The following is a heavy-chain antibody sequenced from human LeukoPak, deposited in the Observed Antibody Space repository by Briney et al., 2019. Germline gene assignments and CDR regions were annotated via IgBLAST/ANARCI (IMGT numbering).Heavy chain of an antibody. CDR2: IRNDGTSA. J-gene: IGHJ4*02. CDR3: AASSPQNWETHEY. Sequence: GGSLRLSCAASGFTFSSYWMHWVRQVPGKGLVWDARIRNDGTSAAYAGPVQGRFTISRGNARNTLYLQMNSLRDEDTAVYYCAASSPQNWETHEYWGQGTLVTVSS. V-gene: IGHV3-74*01. CDR1: GFTFSSYW. D-gene: IGHD1-26*01.